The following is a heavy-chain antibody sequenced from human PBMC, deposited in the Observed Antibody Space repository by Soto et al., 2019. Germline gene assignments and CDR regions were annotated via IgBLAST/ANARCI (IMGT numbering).Heavy chain of an antibody. CDR1: GCSISSYY. V-gene: IGHV4-59*01. CDR3: AKTAGYDYVWGSSGLDP. D-gene: IGHD3-16*01. J-gene: IGHJ5*02. CDR2: IYYSGST. Sequence: SETLSLTCTVSGCSISSYYWSWIRQPPGKGLEWIGYIYYSGSTNYNPSLKSRVTISVDTSKNQFSLKLSSVTAADTAVYYCAKTAGYDYVWGSSGLDPWGQGALVTVSS.